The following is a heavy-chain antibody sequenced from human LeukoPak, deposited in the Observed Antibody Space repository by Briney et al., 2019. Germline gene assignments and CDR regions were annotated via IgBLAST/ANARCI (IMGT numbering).Heavy chain of an antibody. CDR1: GGSISSYY. CDR2: VYYSGST. CDR3: ARESYGSGTYYSNYDY. V-gene: IGHV4-59*01. Sequence: SETLSLTCTVSGGSISSYYWSWIRQPPGKGLEWIGYVYYSGSTNYNPSLKGRITISVDTSKNQFSLKLSSVTAADTAVYYCARESYGSGTYYSNYDYWGQGTLVTVSS. J-gene: IGHJ4*02. D-gene: IGHD3-10*01.